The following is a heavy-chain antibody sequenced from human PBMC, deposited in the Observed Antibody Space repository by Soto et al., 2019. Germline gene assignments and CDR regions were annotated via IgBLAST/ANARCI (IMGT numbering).Heavy chain of an antibody. J-gene: IGHJ3*01. CDR1: GFTSRSYA. CDR3: AKDSLYSFGVNAFDV. CDR2: ISGRGGTT. Sequence: PVVYLRLSCLVSGFTSRSYAISWVRQAPLKVLEWVSSISGRGGTTYYAAAVKGRFLIYRDTSKNTLFLQMNSLRADDTALHYCAKDSLYSFGVNAFDVWGQGTMVSVSS. V-gene: IGHV3-23*01. D-gene: IGHD3-16*01.